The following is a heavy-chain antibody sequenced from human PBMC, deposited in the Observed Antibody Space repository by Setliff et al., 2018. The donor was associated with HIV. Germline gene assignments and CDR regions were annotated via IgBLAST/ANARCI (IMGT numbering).Heavy chain of an antibody. CDR2: INHSGRA. V-gene: IGHV4-34*01. J-gene: IGHJ4*01. CDR1: GESFSGHY. Sequence: LSLTCAVYGESFSGHYWTWIRQPAGKGLEWLGEINHSGRARYNPSLKSRVTILVDTSKNQFSLRLSSVTAADTAVYYCARGAPYCNHGVCHLFDYWGHGNRVTVSS. CDR3: ARGAPYCNHGVCHLFDY. D-gene: IGHD2-8*01.